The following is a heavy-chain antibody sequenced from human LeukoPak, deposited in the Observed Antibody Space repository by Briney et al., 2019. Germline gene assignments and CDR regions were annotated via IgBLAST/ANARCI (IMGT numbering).Heavy chain of an antibody. Sequence: PSETLPLTCTVSGGSISSSSYYWGWIRQPPGKGLEWIGSIYYSGSTYYNPSLKSRVTISVDTSKNQFSLKLSSVTAADTAVYYCARREQQLVYSYWGQGTLVTVSS. V-gene: IGHV4-39*01. D-gene: IGHD6-13*01. CDR2: IYYSGST. CDR3: ARREQQLVYSY. CDR1: GGSISSSSYY. J-gene: IGHJ4*02.